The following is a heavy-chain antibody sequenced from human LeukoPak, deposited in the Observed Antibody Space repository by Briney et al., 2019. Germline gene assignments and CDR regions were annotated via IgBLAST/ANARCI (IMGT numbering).Heavy chain of an antibody. Sequence: GGSLRLSCAASGFTFSSYGMHWVRQAPGKGLEWVAVISYDGSNKYYADSVKGRFTISRDNSKNTLYLQMNSLRVEDTALYYCVRAASGALSSFDYWGQGTLVTVSS. D-gene: IGHD2/OR15-2a*01. CDR2: ISYDGSNK. V-gene: IGHV3-30*03. CDR1: GFTFSSYG. J-gene: IGHJ4*02. CDR3: VRAASGALSSFDY.